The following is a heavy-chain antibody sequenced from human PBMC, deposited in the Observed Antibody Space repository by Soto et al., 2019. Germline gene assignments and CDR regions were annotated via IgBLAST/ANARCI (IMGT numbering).Heavy chain of an antibody. Sequence: ASVKVSCKASGYTFTSYYMHWVRQAPGQGLEWMGIINPSGGSTSYAQKFQGRVTMTRDTSTSTVYMELSSLRSEDTAVYYCARDPGLRSYYYGMDVWGQGTTVTVSS. V-gene: IGHV1-46*01. D-gene: IGHD2-15*01. CDR1: GYTFTSYY. CDR3: ARDPGLRSYYYGMDV. J-gene: IGHJ6*02. CDR2: INPSGGST.